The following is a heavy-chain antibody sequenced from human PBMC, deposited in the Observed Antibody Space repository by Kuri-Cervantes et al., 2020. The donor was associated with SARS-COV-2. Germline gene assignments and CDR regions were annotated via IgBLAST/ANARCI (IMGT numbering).Heavy chain of an antibody. CDR1: GFTFSSCA. D-gene: IGHD3-22*01. CDR2: ISGSGGST. CDR3: ARWGGSSGSNWYFDL. V-gene: IGHV3-23*01. J-gene: IGHJ2*01. Sequence: GESLKISCAASGFTFSSCAMSWVRQAPGKGLEWVSAISGSGGSTYYADSVKGRFTISRDNSKNTLYLQMNSLRAEDTAVYYCARWGGSSGSNWYFDLWGRGTLVTVSS.